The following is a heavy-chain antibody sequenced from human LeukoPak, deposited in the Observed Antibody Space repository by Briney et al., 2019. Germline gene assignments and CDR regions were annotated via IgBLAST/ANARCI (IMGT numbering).Heavy chain of an antibody. D-gene: IGHD2-15*01. V-gene: IGHV3-30-3*02. CDR3: AKIHQNRVVVGAKGAFDI. Sequence: PGGSLRLSCAASGITFSSYAMHWVRQAPGKGLEWVAVISYDGSNKYYADSVKGRFTISRDTSKDTVYLQMDSLRAEDTAIYYCAKIHQNRVVVGAKGAFDIWGQGTVVTVSS. J-gene: IGHJ3*02. CDR2: ISYDGSNK. CDR1: GITFSSYA.